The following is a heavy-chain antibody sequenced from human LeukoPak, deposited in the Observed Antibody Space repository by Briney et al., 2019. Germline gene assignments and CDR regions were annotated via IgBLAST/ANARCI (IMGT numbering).Heavy chain of an antibody. CDR3: ARHRLAYADCFDAFDI. CDR1: GGSISPYY. V-gene: IGHV4-59*08. D-gene: IGHD4-17*01. J-gene: IGHJ3*02. Sequence: PSETLSLTCTVSGGSISPYYWSWVRQPPGKGLEWVGYIYYTGKTDYNPSLKSRVSISVDTTKNHFSLRLTSLTAADTAAYYCARHRLAYADCFDAFDIWGQGTMVTVSS. CDR2: IYYTGKT.